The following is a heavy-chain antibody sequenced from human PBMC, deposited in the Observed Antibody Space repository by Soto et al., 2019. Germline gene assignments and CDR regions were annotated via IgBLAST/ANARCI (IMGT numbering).Heavy chain of an antibody. CDR3: AKAGPAPYYYYYYYMDV. V-gene: IGHV3-9*01. CDR1: GFTFDDYA. D-gene: IGHD2-2*01. CDR2: ISWNSGSI. J-gene: IGHJ6*03. Sequence: SLRLSXAASGFTFDDYAMHWVRQAPGKGLEWVSGISWNSGSIGYADSVKGRFTISRDNAKNSLYLQMNSLRAEDTALYYCAKAGPAPYYYYYYYMDVWGKGTTVTVSS.